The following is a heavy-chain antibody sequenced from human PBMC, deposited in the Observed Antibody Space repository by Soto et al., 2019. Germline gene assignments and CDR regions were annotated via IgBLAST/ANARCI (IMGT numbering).Heavy chain of an antibody. D-gene: IGHD3-22*01. CDR3: ARGIYDSSGYREGPALRYYYGMDV. CDR2: INHSGST. CDR1: GGSFSGYY. Sequence: PSETLSLTCAVYGGSFSGYYWSWIRQPPGKGLEWIGEINHSGSTNYNPSLKSRVTISVDTSKNQFSLKLSPVTTADTAVYYCARGIYDSSGYREGPALRYYYGMDVWGQGTTVTVSS. V-gene: IGHV4-34*01. J-gene: IGHJ6*02.